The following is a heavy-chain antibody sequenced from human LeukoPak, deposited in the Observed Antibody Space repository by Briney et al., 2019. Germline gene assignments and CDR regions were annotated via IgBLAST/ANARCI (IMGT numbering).Heavy chain of an antibody. Sequence: GGSLRLSCAASGFTFNSYDMYWVRQVIGKGLEWVSAIDKGPNTYYSDSVRGRFTISRDNSKNTLYVQMNSQRDEDTALYYCAKDQRWESPHYLDSWGQGTLVTVSS. CDR3: AKDQRWESPHYLDS. D-gene: IGHD1-26*01. J-gene: IGHJ4*02. CDR1: GFTFNSYD. V-gene: IGHV3-13*01. CDR2: IDKGPNT.